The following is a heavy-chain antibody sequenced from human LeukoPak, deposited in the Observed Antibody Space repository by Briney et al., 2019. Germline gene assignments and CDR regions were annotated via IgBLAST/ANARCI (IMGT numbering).Heavy chain of an antibody. D-gene: IGHD5-12*01. CDR1: GGTFNNSA. CDR2: IMPLFGTA. V-gene: IGHV1-69*05. J-gene: IGHJ5*02. CDR3: ARDVHGGYGSGWFDP. Sequence: ASVKVSCKTSGGTFNNSAISWVRQAPGQGLEWLGGIMPLFGTAGYAQKFQGRVTITKDESTRTVYLEPTSLTSDDTAVYYCARDVHGGYGSGWFDPWGQGTLVSVSS.